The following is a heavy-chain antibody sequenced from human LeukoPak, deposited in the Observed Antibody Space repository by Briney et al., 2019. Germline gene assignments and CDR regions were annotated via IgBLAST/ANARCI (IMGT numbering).Heavy chain of an antibody. CDR2: INPNSGGT. J-gene: IGHJ3*02. V-gene: IGHV1-2*02. D-gene: IGHD5-18*01. CDR1: GYTFTGYY. CDR3: ARAWPGGYSHGSDI. Sequence: ASVKVSCKASGYTFTGYYMHWVRQAPGQGLEWMGWINPNSGGTNYAQKFQGRVTMTRDTSISTAYTELSRLRSDDTAVYYCARAWPGGYSHGSDIWGQGTMVTVSS.